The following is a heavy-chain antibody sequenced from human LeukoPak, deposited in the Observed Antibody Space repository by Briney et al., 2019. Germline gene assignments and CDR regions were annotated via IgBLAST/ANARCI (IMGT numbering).Heavy chain of an antibody. D-gene: IGHD3-3*01. CDR3: ARTNYDFWSGYYTLRFDP. J-gene: IGHJ5*02. Sequence: SKTLSLTCTVSGGSISSYYWSWIRQPPGKGLEWIGYIYYSGSTNYNPSLKSRVTISVDTSKNQFSLKLSPVTAADTAVYYCARTNYDFWSGYYTLRFDPWGQGTLVTVSS. CDR2: IYYSGST. V-gene: IGHV4-59*08. CDR1: GGSISSYY.